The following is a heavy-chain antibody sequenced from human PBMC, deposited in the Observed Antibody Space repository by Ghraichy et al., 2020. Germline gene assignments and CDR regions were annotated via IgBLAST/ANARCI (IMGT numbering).Heavy chain of an antibody. J-gene: IGHJ4*02. Sequence: LSLTCAASGFTFSNYAMSWVRQAPGKGLEWFSAITGSGGDTYHADSVTGRFTISRDNSKNTLYLQMNCLRSEDTAVYYCAKGSSSQRPYYFDYWGQGALVTVSS. D-gene: IGHD6-13*01. CDR3: AKGSSSQRPYYFDY. V-gene: IGHV3-23*01. CDR2: ITGSGGDT. CDR1: GFTFSNYA.